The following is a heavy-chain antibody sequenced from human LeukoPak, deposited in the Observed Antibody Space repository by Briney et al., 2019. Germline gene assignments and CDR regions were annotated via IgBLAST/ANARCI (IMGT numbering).Heavy chain of an antibody. Sequence: SETLSLTCTVSGGSISSSSYYWGWIRQPPGKGLEWIGSIYYSGSTYYNPSLKSRVTISVDTSKNQFSLKLSSVTAADTAVYYCARDSSGYFNDAFDIWGQGTMVTVSS. CDR2: IYYSGST. D-gene: IGHD3-22*01. CDR1: GGSISSSSYY. CDR3: ARDSSGYFNDAFDI. V-gene: IGHV4-39*07. J-gene: IGHJ3*02.